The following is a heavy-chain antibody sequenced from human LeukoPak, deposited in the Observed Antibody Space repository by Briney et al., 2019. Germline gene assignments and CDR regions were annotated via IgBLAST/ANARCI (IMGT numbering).Heavy chain of an antibody. CDR1: GGSISSSSYY. J-gene: IGHJ4*02. CDR2: INHSGST. V-gene: IGHV4-39*07. CDR3: ARGVGTRLTNVGAVAGTKGRFKFDY. D-gene: IGHD6-19*01. Sequence: PSETLSLTCTVSGGSISSSSYYWSWIRQPPGKGLEWIGEINHSGSTNYNPSLKSRVTISVDTSKNQFSLKLSSVTAADTAVYYCARGVGTRLTNVGAVAGTKGRFKFDYWGQGTLVTVSS.